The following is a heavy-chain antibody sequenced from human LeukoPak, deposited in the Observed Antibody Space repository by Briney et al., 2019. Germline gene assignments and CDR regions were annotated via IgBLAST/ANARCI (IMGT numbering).Heavy chain of an antibody. Sequence: GGSLRLSCAASGSTFSNAWMNWVRQAPGKGLEWVSVIYSGGSTYYADSVKGRFTISRDNSKNTLYLQMNSLRAEDTAVYYCARSPYWYGSGSYSPMDVWGQGTTVTVSS. V-gene: IGHV3-53*01. CDR2: IYSGGST. J-gene: IGHJ6*02. CDR1: GSTFSNAW. CDR3: ARSPYWYGSGSYSPMDV. D-gene: IGHD3-10*01.